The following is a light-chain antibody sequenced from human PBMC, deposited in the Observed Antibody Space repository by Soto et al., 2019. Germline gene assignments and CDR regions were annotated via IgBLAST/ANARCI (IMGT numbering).Light chain of an antibody. CDR2: GAS. CDR3: HQYNSYSEA. J-gene: IGKJ1*01. CDR1: QSVSSN. V-gene: IGKV3-15*01. Sequence: VFTQSACTVSLSPGERATLSCGAGQSVSSNLAWYQQKPGQAPRLLIYGASTRATGIPARFSGSGSGTEFTLKISRLEPEDFAVYYCHQYNSYSEAFGQGTKVDI.